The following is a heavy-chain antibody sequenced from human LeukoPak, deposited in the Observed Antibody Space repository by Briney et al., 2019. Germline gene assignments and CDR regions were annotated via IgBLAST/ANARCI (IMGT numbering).Heavy chain of an antibody. V-gene: IGHV4-39*07. J-gene: IGHJ4*02. CDR1: GGSINSGDYY. Sequence: SETLSLTCTVSGGSINSGDYYWVWIRQPPGKGLEWIGSIYYSGSTSYNPSLKSRVTMTVDTSKNQFSLKLSSVTAADTAVYYCARDSIVGASSGYWGQGTLVTVSS. CDR2: IYYSGST. D-gene: IGHD1-26*01. CDR3: ARDSIVGASSGY.